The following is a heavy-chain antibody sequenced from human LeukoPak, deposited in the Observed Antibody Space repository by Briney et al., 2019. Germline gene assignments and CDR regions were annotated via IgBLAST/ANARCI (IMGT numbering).Heavy chain of an antibody. D-gene: IGHD3-22*01. V-gene: IGHV4-31*03. Sequence: SETLSLTCTVTGGSISSGGYYWSWIRQHPGKGLEWIGYIYYSGSTNYNPCLKSRFTMSVDTSNNQFSLKLSSVTAADTAVYYCARDRFFDYSDSSGCYGAFDIWGLGTMVTVSS. CDR2: IYYSGST. CDR3: ARDRFFDYSDSSGCYGAFDI. CDR1: GGSISSGGYY. J-gene: IGHJ3*02.